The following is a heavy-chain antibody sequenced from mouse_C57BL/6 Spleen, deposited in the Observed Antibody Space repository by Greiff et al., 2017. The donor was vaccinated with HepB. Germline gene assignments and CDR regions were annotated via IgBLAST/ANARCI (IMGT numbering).Heavy chain of an antibody. CDR3: AMSRDGGYSYAMDY. CDR2: IHPNSGST. Sequence: VQLQQSGAELVKPGASVKLSCKASGYTFTSYWMHWVKQRPGQGLEWIGMIHPNSGSTNYNEKFKSKATLTVDKSSSTAYMQLSSLTSEDSAVYYCAMSRDGGYSYAMDYWGQGTSVTVSS. CDR1: GYTFTSYW. J-gene: IGHJ4*01. D-gene: IGHD2-3*01. V-gene: IGHV1-64*01.